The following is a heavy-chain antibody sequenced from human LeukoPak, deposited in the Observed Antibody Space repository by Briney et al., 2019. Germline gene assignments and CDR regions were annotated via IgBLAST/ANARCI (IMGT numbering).Heavy chain of an antibody. V-gene: IGHV3-23*01. Sequence: GGSLRLSCGASGFTFSTYAMSWVRQAPGKGLEWVSGVTGSGGATYYADSVKGRFTISRDNSKNTLYLQMNSLRAEDTAVYYCARLHYYDSSGPFDYWGQGTLVTVSS. CDR1: GFTFSTYA. CDR2: VTGSGGAT. CDR3: ARLHYYDSSGPFDY. D-gene: IGHD3-22*01. J-gene: IGHJ4*02.